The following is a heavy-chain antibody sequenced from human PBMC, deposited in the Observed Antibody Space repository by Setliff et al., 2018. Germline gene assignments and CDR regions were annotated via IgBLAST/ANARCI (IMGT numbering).Heavy chain of an antibody. J-gene: IGHJ6*03. CDR3: AGAISGWYSAFYYYMDV. D-gene: IGHD6-19*01. Sequence: SETLSLTCSVSGGSISSGSDYWTWIRQPAGKGLEWIGHIYTSGSTNYNPSLKSRVTISVDTSKNQFSLKLSSVTAADTAVYYCAGAISGWYSAFYYYMDVWGKGTTVTVSS. CDR2: IYTSGST. V-gene: IGHV4-61*09. CDR1: GGSISSGSDY.